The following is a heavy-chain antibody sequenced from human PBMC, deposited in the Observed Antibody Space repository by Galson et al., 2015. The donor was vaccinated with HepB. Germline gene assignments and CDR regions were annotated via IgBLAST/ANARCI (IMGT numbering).Heavy chain of an antibody. CDR2: IGTAGDT. CDR1: GFTFSSYN. V-gene: IGHV3-13*01. CDR3: ARFEQWHRAFDI. J-gene: IGHJ3*02. D-gene: IGHD6-19*01. Sequence: SLRLSCAASGFTFSSYNMHWVRQATGKGLEWVSAIGTAGDTYYPGSVKGRFTISRENAKNSLYLQMNSLRAGDTAVYYCARFEQWHRAFDIWGQGTMVTVSS.